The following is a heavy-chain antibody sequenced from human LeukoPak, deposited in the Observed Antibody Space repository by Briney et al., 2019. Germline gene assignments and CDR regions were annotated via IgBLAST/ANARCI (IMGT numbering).Heavy chain of an antibody. V-gene: IGHV6-1*01. CDR2: TYYRSKWYN. CDR3: ARGQGVAVAGTPYYFDY. Sequence: SQTLSLTCAISGDSVSSNSAAWNWIRQSPARGLEWLGRTYYRSKWYNDYAVSVKSRITINPDTSKNQFSLQLSSVTPEDTAVYYCARGQGVAVAGTPYYFDYWGQGTLVTVSS. CDR1: GDSVSSNSAA. J-gene: IGHJ4*02. D-gene: IGHD6-19*01.